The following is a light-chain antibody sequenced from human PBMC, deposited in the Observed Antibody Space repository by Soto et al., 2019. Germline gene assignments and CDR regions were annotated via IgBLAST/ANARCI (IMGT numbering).Light chain of an antibody. V-gene: IGKV3D-15*01. CDR2: GAS. CDR1: QTVGSN. Sequence: EIMMSNSPDTLSLSQGERATLSCRASQTVGSNLAWYQQRPGQAPRLLIYGASTRATGIPARFSGSGAGKVFPITSSIQPEEDSAEYCCQKYSSPGTFGQGTKVDIK. CDR3: QKYSSPGT. J-gene: IGKJ1*01.